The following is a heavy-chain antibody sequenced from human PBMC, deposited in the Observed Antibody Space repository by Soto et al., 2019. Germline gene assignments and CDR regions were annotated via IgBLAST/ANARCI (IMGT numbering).Heavy chain of an antibody. J-gene: IGHJ4*02. Sequence: GYTFTSYAMHWVRQAPGQRLEWMGWINAGNGNTKYSQKFQGRVTITRDTSASTAYMELSSLRSEDTAVYYCARSRGTVTIDYWGQGTLVTVSS. D-gene: IGHD4-17*01. CDR2: INAGNGNT. CDR3: ARSRGTVTIDY. CDR1: GYTFTSYA. V-gene: IGHV1-3*01.